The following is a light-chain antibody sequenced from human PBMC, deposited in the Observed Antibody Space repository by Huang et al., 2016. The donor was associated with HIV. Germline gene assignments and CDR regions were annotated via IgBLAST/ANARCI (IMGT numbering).Light chain of an antibody. J-gene: IGKJ2*01. CDR2: SAA. V-gene: IGKV1-27*01. Sequence: DIQMTQSPSSLSTSVGDKVTITCRASQGIINFLAWYQQKPGKVPNLLIYSAATLPSWIPYRLRGSGSGTHFTLTIRSLQPEDVATYYCQKYNSAPYTFGQGTKLDIK. CDR3: QKYNSAPYT. CDR1: QGIINF.